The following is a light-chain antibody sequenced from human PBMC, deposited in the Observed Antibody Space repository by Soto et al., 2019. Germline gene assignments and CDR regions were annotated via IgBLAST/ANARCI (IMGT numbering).Light chain of an antibody. Sequence: EIVLTQSPGTPSLSPGERATLSCRASQSVSTTYLTWYQQKPGQAPRLLVYGPSSRATGVPDRFSGSGSGSDFTLTISRLEPEDFAVYYCQQYGSSPLFTFGPGTRVDFK. CDR1: QSVSTTY. J-gene: IGKJ3*01. CDR2: GPS. V-gene: IGKV3-20*01. CDR3: QQYGSSPLFT.